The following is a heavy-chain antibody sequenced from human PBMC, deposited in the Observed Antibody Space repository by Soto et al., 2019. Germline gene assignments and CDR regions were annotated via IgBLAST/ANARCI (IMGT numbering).Heavy chain of an antibody. Sequence: SETLSLTCAVSGGSISSGGYSWSWIRQPPGKGLEWIGYIYHSGSTYYNPSLKSRVTISVDRSKNQFSLKLSSVTAADTAVYYCARYGDYLWFDPWGQGTLVTV. J-gene: IGHJ5*02. D-gene: IGHD4-17*01. CDR1: GGSISSGGYS. CDR3: ARYGDYLWFDP. CDR2: IYHSGST. V-gene: IGHV4-30-2*01.